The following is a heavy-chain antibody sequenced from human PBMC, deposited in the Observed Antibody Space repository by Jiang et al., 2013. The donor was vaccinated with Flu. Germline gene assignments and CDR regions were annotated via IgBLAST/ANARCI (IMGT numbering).Heavy chain of an antibody. CDR2: IFTSGTT. D-gene: IGHD1-7*01. CDR3: AREVGNYGKLDY. CDR1: GWLRQQWRLL. V-gene: IGHV4-61*02. J-gene: IGHJ4*02. Sequence: PGLVKPSQTLSLICTVSGWLRQQWRLLLELDPAARRGGLEWIGRIFTSGTTYINPSLRSRVTISLDMSKNQVSLNLFSVSASDTATYYCAREVGNYGKLDYWGQGNLVTVSS.